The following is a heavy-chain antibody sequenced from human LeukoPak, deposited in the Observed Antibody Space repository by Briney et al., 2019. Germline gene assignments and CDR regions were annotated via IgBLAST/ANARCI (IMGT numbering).Heavy chain of an antibody. CDR2: MWNDGSNK. V-gene: IGHV3-33*01. D-gene: IGHD6-6*01. CDR3: ARDREYSSSFCDY. CDR1: GFTFSRYG. Sequence: PGGSLRLSCVASGFTFSRYGMHWVRQAPGKGLEWVAVMWNDGSNKYYADSVKGRFIISRDNTKNTLYPQMNSLRAEDTAVYYCARDREYSSSFCDYWGQGTLVTVSS. J-gene: IGHJ4*02.